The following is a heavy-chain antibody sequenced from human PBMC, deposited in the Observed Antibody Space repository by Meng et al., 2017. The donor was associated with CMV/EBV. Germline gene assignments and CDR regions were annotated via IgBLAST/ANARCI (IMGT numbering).Heavy chain of an antibody. V-gene: IGHV4-39*01. D-gene: IGHD2-2*01. J-gene: IGHJ4*02. CDR1: GGSISSSCYY. Sequence: CLVYGGSISSSCYYWGWIRQPPGKGLGWIGSIYYSGGTYYNPSLKSRVTISVDTSKNQFSLKLSSVTAADTAVYYCARQYQLLHFDYWGQGTLVTVSS. CDR2: IYYSGGT. CDR3: ARQYQLLHFDY.